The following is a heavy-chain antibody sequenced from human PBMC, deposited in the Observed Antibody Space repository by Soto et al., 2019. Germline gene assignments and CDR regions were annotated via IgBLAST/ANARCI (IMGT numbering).Heavy chain of an antibody. V-gene: IGHV3-21*01. Sequence: GGSLRLSCAASGFTFSDYYMNWVRQAPGKGLEWVSSISGGSAYIYYADSVKGRFTISRDNAKNSLYLEMNSLRVEDTAVYYCVGVWRLVGRYGMDVWGQGTTVTVSS. CDR1: GFTFSDYY. D-gene: IGHD6-25*01. CDR3: VGVWRLVGRYGMDV. J-gene: IGHJ6*02. CDR2: ISGGSAYI.